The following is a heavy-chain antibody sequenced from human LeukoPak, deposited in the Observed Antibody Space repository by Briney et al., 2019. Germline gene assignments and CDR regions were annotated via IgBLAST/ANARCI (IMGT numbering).Heavy chain of an antibody. Sequence: GGSLRLSCAASGFTFSSYAMSWVRQAPGRGLEWVSAISGTVASTYYADSVKGRFTISRDNSKTTLYLQMNSLRAEDTAVYYCAKDLYGSGTYRFDYWGQGTLVTVSS. V-gene: IGHV3-23*01. J-gene: IGHJ4*02. CDR3: AKDLYGSGTYRFDY. CDR1: GFTFSSYA. D-gene: IGHD3-10*01. CDR2: ISGTVAST.